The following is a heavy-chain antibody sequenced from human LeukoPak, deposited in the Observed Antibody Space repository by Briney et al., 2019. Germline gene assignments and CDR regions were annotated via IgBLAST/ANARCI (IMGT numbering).Heavy chain of an antibody. CDR1: GGSIRTYY. Sequence: PSETLSLTCTVSGGSIRTYYWSWIRQPPGKRLEWIGYIYYTGSTNYNPSLKSRVTISVDTSKNQFSLKLSSVTAADTAVYYCSRVPPTYCGGDCYVFDYWGQGTLVTVSS. CDR2: IYYTGST. CDR3: SRVPPTYCGGDCYVFDY. D-gene: IGHD2-21*02. J-gene: IGHJ4*02. V-gene: IGHV4-59*01.